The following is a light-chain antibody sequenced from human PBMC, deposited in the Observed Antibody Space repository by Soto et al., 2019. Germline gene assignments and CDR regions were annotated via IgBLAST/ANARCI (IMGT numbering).Light chain of an antibody. CDR2: DVS. J-gene: IGKJ5*01. CDR1: QSVSNNY. V-gene: IGKV3D-20*02. Sequence: EIVLTQSPGTLSLSPGERATLSCRASQSVSNNYLAWYQQKPGQAPRLLIYDVSNRATGIPARFSGSGSGTDFTLTITSLEPEDFAVYFCHQRYNWPRVTFGQGTRLEIK. CDR3: HQRYNWPRVT.